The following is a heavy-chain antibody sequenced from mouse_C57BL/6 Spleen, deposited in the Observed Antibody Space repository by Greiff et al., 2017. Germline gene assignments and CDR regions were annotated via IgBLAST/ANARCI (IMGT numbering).Heavy chain of an antibody. CDR3: TEDSSGYGYAMDY. CDR2: IDPETGGT. J-gene: IGHJ4*01. D-gene: IGHD3-2*02. Sequence: QVQLKESGAELVRPGASVTLSCKASGYTFTDYEMHWVKQTPVHGLEWIGAIDPETGGTAYNQKFKGKAILTADKSSSTAYMELRSLTSEDSAVYYCTEDSSGYGYAMDYWGQGTSVTVSS. V-gene: IGHV1-15*01. CDR1: GYTFTDYE.